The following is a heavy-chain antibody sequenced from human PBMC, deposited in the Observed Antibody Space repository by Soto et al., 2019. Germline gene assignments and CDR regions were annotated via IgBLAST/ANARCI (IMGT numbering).Heavy chain of an antibody. CDR2: MNPNSGNT. V-gene: IGHV1-8*01. D-gene: IGHD3-22*01. Sequence: QVQLVQSGAEVKKPGASVKVACKASGYTFTSYDINWVRQATGQGLEWMGWMNPNSGNTGCAQKFEGRITMTTNTSISTAYMELSSLRSEYTTVYYCARTHYYDSSGYYPNFDYWGQGTLVTVSS. J-gene: IGHJ4*02. CDR3: ARTHYYDSSGYYPNFDY. CDR1: GYTFTSYD.